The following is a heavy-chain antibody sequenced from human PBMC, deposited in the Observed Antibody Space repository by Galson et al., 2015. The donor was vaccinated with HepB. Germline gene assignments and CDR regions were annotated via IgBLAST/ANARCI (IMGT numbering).Heavy chain of an antibody. J-gene: IGHJ4*02. CDR2: FDPEDGET. V-gene: IGHV1-24*01. CDR3: ATRGGFITIFGVVMPLGGTRGGYFDY. D-gene: IGHD3-3*01. CDR1: GYTLTELS. Sequence: SVKVSCKVSGYTLTELSMHWVRQAPGKGLEWMGGFDPEDGETIYAQKFQGRVTMTEDTSTDTAYMELSSLRSEDTAVYYCATRGGFITIFGVVMPLGGTRGGYFDYWGQGTLVTVPS.